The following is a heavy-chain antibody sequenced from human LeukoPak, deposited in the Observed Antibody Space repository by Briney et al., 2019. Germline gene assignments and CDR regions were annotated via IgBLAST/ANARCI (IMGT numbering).Heavy chain of an antibody. CDR2: IYPSDSET. CDR3: ARFGGPSWSGHYYDY. J-gene: IGHJ4*02. Sequence: GESPKISCKGSGFGGYWLAWMRQMPGQGLEWMGFIYPSDSETKYLPSFQGPVTLSADKSTNTAYLQWDSLKASDTAMYYCARFGGPSWSGHYYDYWGEGTPVSSPS. CDR1: GFGGYW. D-gene: IGHD3-3*01. V-gene: IGHV5-51*01.